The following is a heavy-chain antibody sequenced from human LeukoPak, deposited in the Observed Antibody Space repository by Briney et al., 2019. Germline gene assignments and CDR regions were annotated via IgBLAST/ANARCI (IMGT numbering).Heavy chain of an antibody. V-gene: IGHV1-2*02. CDR3: ARDPEVGYSSSWYRSFDY. J-gene: IGHJ4*02. Sequence: ASVTVSCKASGYTFTGYYMHWVRQAPGQGLEWMGWINPNSGGTNYAQKFQGRVTMTRDTSISTAYMELSRLRSDDTAVYYCARDPEVGYSSSWYRSFDYWGQGTLVTVSS. D-gene: IGHD6-13*01. CDR1: GYTFTGYY. CDR2: INPNSGGT.